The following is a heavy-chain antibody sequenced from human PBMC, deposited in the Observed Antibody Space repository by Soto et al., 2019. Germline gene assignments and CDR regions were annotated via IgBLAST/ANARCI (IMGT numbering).Heavy chain of an antibody. Sequence: GGSLRLSCAASGFTFSSYGMHWVRQAPGKGLEWVAVISYDGSNKYYADSVKGRFTISRDSSKNTLYLQMNSLRAEDTAVYYCAKARPIAVAATGYYFDYWGQGTLVTVSS. CDR2: ISYDGSNK. V-gene: IGHV3-30*18. CDR3: AKARPIAVAATGYYFDY. CDR1: GFTFSSYG. D-gene: IGHD6-19*01. J-gene: IGHJ4*02.